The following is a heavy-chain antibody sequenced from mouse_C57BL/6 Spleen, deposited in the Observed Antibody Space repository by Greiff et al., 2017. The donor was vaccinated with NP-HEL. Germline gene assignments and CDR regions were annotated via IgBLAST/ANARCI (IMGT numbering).Heavy chain of an antibody. J-gene: IGHJ4*01. Sequence: VQLQQSGAELAKPGASVKLSCKASGYTFTSYWMHWVKQRPGQGLEWIGYINPSSGYTKYNQKFKYKATLTADKSSSTAYMQLGSLTYEDSAVYYCGRGGTYDYAMDYWGQGTSVTVSS. CDR2: INPSSGYT. D-gene: IGHD5-1*01. V-gene: IGHV1-7*01. CDR1: GYTFTSYW. CDR3: GRGGTYDYAMDY.